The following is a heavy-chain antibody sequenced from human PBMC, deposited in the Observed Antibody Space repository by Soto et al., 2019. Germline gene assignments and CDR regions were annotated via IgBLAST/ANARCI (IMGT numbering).Heavy chain of an antibody. V-gene: IGHV1-46*01. CDR2: INPSGGST. Sequence: DSVKVCFKASGYPFTSYYVHLVRQAPGQGLEWMGIINPSGGSTSYAQKFQGRVTMTRDTSTSTVYMELRSLRSEDTAVYYCARHWNYDILTGYSPFDYWGQGTLVTVSS. D-gene: IGHD3-9*01. J-gene: IGHJ4*02. CDR1: GYPFTSYY. CDR3: ARHWNYDILTGYSPFDY.